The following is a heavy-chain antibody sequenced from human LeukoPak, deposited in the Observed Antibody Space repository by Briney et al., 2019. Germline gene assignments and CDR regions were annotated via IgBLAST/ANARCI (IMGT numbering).Heavy chain of an antibody. D-gene: IGHD5-18*01. V-gene: IGHV3-11*06. J-gene: IGHJ4*02. CDR1: GFTFSDYY. CDR2: ISSSSSYI. Sequence: PGGSLRLSCAASGFTFSDYYMSWIRQAPRKGLEWVSSISSSSSYIYYADSVKGRFTISRDNAKNSLYLQMNSLRAEDTAVYYCARAYSYIDYWGQGTLVTVSS. CDR3: ARAYSYIDY.